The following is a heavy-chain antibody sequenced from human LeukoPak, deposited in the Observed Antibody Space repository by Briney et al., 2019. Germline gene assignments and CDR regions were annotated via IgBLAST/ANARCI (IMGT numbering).Heavy chain of an antibody. CDR2: IIPIFGTA. V-gene: IGHV1-69*05. CDR1: GGTFSSYA. J-gene: IGHJ6*03. Sequence: SVKVSCKASGGTFSSYAISWVRQGPGEGLEWMGRIIPIFGTANYAQKLQDRLTITTDESTSTAYMELSSLRSEDTAGYYCARASHSSASPYYYYYYMDVWGKGTTVTVSS. CDR3: ARASHSSASPYYYYYYMDV. D-gene: IGHD3-22*01.